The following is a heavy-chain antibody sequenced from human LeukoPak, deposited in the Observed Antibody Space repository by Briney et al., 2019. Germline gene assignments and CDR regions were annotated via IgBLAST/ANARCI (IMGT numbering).Heavy chain of an antibody. CDR2: IYTSGST. D-gene: IGHD3-22*01. J-gene: IGHJ6*02. V-gene: IGHV4-4*07. CDR3: ARDRVYYYDSSGFIEEYYYGMDV. Sequence: SETLSLTCTVSGGSISSYYWSWIRQPAGKGLEWIGRIYTSGSTNYNPSLKSRVTMSVDTSKNQFSLKLSSVTAADTAVYYCARDRVYYYDSSGFIEEYYYGMDVWGQGTTVTVSS. CDR1: GGSISSYY.